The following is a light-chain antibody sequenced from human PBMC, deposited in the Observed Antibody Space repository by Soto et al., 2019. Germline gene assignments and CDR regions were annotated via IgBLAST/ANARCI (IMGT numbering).Light chain of an antibody. V-gene: IGLV2-8*01. CDR3: SSYAGSNKV. Sequence: QPVLTQPLSASGAPGQSVTISCTGTSSDVGGYNYVSWYQQHPGKAPKLMIYEVSKRPSGVPDRFSGSKSGNTASLTVSGLQAEDEADYYCSSYAGSNKVFGTGTKVTVL. CDR2: EVS. CDR1: SSDVGGYNY. J-gene: IGLJ1*01.